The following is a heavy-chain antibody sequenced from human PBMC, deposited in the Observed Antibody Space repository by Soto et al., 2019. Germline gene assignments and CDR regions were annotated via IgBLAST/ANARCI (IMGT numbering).Heavy chain of an antibody. CDR3: ARGEKGTIIDY. Sequence: QVQLVQSGAEEKKPGASVKVSCKASGYTFTNNGMHWVRQAPGQRLEWMGWISADNGNTKYSQKFQGRVTITRDTSANTAYMELSSLRSEDTAVYYCARGEKGTIIDYWGQGTLVTVSS. V-gene: IGHV1-3*05. CDR1: GYTFTNNG. D-gene: IGHD1-1*01. CDR2: ISADNGNT. J-gene: IGHJ4*02.